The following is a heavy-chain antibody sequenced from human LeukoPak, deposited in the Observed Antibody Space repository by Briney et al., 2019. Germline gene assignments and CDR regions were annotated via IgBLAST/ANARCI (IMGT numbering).Heavy chain of an antibody. CDR2: IYYSGST. CDR3: ARDKSDSDSSDAFDI. Sequence: PSETLSLTCTVAGGSISSYYWSWIRQPPGKVLEWIGYIYYSGSTNYNPSLKSRVTISVDTSKNQFSLKLSSVTAADTAVYYCARDKSDSDSSDAFDIWGQGTMVTVSS. CDR1: GGSISSYY. J-gene: IGHJ3*02. V-gene: IGHV4-59*01. D-gene: IGHD3-22*01.